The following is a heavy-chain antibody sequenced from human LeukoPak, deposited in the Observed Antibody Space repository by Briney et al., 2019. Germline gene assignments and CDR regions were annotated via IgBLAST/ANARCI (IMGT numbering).Heavy chain of an antibody. CDR1: GGTFSSYA. Sequence: ASVKVSCKASGGTFSSYAISRVRQAPGQGLEWMGRIIPILGIANYAQKFQGRVTITADKSTSTAYMELSSLRSEDTAVYYCARELDSSGCLDYWGQGTLVTVSS. CDR2: IIPILGIA. CDR3: ARELDSSGCLDY. V-gene: IGHV1-69*04. D-gene: IGHD6-19*01. J-gene: IGHJ4*02.